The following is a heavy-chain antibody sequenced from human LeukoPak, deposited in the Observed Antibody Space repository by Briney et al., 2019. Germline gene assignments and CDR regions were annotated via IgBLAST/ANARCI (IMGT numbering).Heavy chain of an antibody. CDR3: ARGQWLGGPLFDY. V-gene: IGHV4-30-4*07. CDR1: SGSITSGGKS. D-gene: IGHD6-19*01. Sequence: PSETLSLTCTVSSGSITSGGKSWSWIRQPPGKGLEWLGNIFDNENTVYNPSLRSRLTISLDTSKSQFSLKLTSVTAADTAVYYCARGQWLGGPLFDYWGQGTLVTVSS. J-gene: IGHJ4*02. CDR2: IFDNENT.